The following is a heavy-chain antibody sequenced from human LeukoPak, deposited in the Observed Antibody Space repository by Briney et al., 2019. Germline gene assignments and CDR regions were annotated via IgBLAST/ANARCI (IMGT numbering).Heavy chain of an antibody. Sequence: ASVKVSCKASGYTFTGYYMHWVRQAPGQGLEWMGWINPNSGGTNYAQKLQGRVTMTRDTSISTAYMELSRLRSDDTAVYYCAMGTYDYVWGNPLDYWGQGTLVTVSS. CDR2: INPNSGGT. J-gene: IGHJ4*02. D-gene: IGHD3-16*01. CDR3: AMGTYDYVWGNPLDY. CDR1: GYTFTGYY. V-gene: IGHV1-2*02.